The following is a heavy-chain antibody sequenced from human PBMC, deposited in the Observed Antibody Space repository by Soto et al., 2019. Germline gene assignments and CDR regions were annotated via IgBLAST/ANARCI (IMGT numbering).Heavy chain of an antibody. D-gene: IGHD4-17*01. V-gene: IGHV3-33*01. Sequence: QVQLVESGGGVVQPGRSLRLSCAASGFIFSSYGMHWVRQAPGKGLEWVAVIWYDGSNEDYVDSVRGRFTISRDNSNNGLYLQKNSLRAEDTALYYCAREVYGDDGDAFDLWGQGTMVTVSS. CDR3: AREVYGDDGDAFDL. J-gene: IGHJ3*01. CDR1: GFIFSSYG. CDR2: IWYDGSNE.